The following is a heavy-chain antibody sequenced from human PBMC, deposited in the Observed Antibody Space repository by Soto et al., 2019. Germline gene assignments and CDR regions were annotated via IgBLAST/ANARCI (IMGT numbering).Heavy chain of an antibody. Sequence: ASVKVSCKASGYTFTGYYMHWVRQAPGQGLEWMGWINPNSGGTNYAQKFQGWVTMTRDTSISTAYMELSRLRSDDTAVYYCARGGYSSGWYLNYFDYWGPATPVTVS. J-gene: IGHJ4*02. CDR2: INPNSGGT. D-gene: IGHD6-19*01. V-gene: IGHV1-2*04. CDR1: GYTFTGYY. CDR3: ARGGYSSGWYLNYFDY.